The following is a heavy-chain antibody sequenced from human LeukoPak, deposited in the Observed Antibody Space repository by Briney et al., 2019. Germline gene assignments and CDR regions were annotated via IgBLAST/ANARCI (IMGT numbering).Heavy chain of an antibody. CDR3: ARAPQDRTGTTWYFDY. J-gene: IGHJ4*02. CDR1: GYTFTSYY. CDR2: INPSGGST. Sequence: ASVKVSCKASGYTFTSYYMHWVRQAPGQGLEWMGIINPSGGSTSYAQKFQGRVTMTRDTSTSTAYMELSSLRSEDTAVYYCARAPQDRTGTTWYFDYWGQGTLVTVSS. V-gene: IGHV1-46*01. D-gene: IGHD1-7*01.